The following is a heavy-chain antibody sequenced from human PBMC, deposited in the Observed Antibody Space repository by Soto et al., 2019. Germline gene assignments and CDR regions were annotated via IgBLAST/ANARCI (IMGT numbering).Heavy chain of an antibody. D-gene: IGHD3-10*01. CDR2: ISHDGSDK. Sequence: GGSLRLSCAASGFTFSSYTMHWVRQTPGKGLEWVAVISHDGSDKYYADSVKGRFTISRDNSKNTLYLQMNSLRAEDTAVYYWAKDQVRFWEGDYWGQGTLVTVSS. J-gene: IGHJ4*02. CDR1: GFTFSSYT. CDR3: AKDQVRFWEGDY. V-gene: IGHV3-30-3*01.